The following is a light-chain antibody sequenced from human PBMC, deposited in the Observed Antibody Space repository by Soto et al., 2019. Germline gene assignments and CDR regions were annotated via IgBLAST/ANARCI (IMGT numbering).Light chain of an antibody. CDR2: STD. Sequence: QTVVTQEPSFSVSPGGTVTLTCGLSSGSVSTSYYPSWYQQTPGQAPRSLIYSTDTRSSGVPDRFSGSILGNKAALTLTGAQADDESYYSWELYRDSGWLFGGGTTLTVL. CDR3: ELYRDSGWL. CDR1: SGSVSTSYY. J-gene: IGLJ3*02. V-gene: IGLV8-61*01.